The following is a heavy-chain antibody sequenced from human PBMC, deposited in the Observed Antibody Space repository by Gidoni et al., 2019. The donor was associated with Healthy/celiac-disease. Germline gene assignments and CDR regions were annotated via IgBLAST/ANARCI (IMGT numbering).Heavy chain of an antibody. CDR3: ARGRVTMVRGTFYGMDV. CDR1: GGTFSGYY. CDR2: INHSGST. D-gene: IGHD3-10*01. J-gene: IGHJ6*02. V-gene: IGHV4-34*01. Sequence: QVQLQQWGAGLLKPSETLSLTCAVEGGTFSGYYWSWIRQPPGKGLEWIGEINHSGSTNYNPSLKSRVTISVDTSKNQFSLKLSSVTAADTAVYYCARGRVTMVRGTFYGMDVWGQGTTVTVSS.